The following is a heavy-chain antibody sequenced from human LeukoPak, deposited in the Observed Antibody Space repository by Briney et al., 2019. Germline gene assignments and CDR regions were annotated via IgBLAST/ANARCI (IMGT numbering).Heavy chain of an antibody. J-gene: IGHJ4*02. CDR2: INYDGSEK. CDR1: GFTFSSDW. Sequence: GGSLRLSCAASGFTFSSDWMSWVRQAPGKGLEWLANINYDGSEKYYVDSVKGRFTISRDNARNALYLQMNSLRVDDTAVYYCARVSVGATNYFNFWGQGTLVTVSS. V-gene: IGHV3-7*04. CDR3: ARVSVGATNYFNF. D-gene: IGHD1-26*01.